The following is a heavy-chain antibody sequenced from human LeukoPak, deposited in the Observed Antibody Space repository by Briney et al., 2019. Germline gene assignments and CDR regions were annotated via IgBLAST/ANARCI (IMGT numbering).Heavy chain of an antibody. D-gene: IGHD4-17*01. CDR3: ARDGGNLDYGDYASLYYYRIDV. V-gene: IGHV4-59*12. CDR1: GGSISNYY. Sequence: SETLSLTCTVSGGSISNYYWNWIRQPPGKGLEWMGAICYSGSTNYNPSLKSRVTISVDTSKNQFSLKLSSVTAADTAVYYCARDGGNLDYGDYASLYYYRIDVWGQGTTVTVSS. CDR2: ICYSGST. J-gene: IGHJ6*02.